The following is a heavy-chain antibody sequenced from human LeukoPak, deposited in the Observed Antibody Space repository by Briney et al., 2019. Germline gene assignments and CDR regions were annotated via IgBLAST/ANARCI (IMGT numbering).Heavy chain of an antibody. CDR3: ARDLRDCSSTSCYVYFDY. CDR1: GYTFTSYD. Sequence: GASVKVSCKASGYTFTSYDINWVRQAPGQGLEWMGWINPNSGGTNYAQKFQGRVTMTRDTSISTAYMELSRLRSDDTAVYYCARDLRDCSSTSCYVYFDYWGQGTLITVSS. D-gene: IGHD2-2*01. CDR2: INPNSGGT. J-gene: IGHJ4*02. V-gene: IGHV1-2*02.